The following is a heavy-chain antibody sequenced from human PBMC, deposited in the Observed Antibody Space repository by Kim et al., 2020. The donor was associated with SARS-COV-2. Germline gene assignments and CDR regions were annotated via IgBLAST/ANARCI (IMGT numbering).Heavy chain of an antibody. CDR2: ISSSSSYT. Sequence: GGSLRLSCAASGFTFSDYYMSWIRQAPGQGLEWVSYISSSSSYTNYADSVKGRFTISRDNAKNSLYLQMNSLRAEDTAVYYCARARGLYSSANGMDVWGQGTTVTVSS. J-gene: IGHJ6*02. CDR3: ARARGLYSSANGMDV. CDR1: GFTFSDYY. V-gene: IGHV3-11*05. D-gene: IGHD6-19*01.